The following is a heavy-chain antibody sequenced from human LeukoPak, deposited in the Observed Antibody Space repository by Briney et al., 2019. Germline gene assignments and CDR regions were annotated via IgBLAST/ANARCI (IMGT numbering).Heavy chain of an antibody. CDR1: GYTFTGYY. CDR3: ARTDIVVVPAAIPYYFDN. J-gene: IGHJ4*02. CDR2: INPNSGGT. Sequence: ASVKVSCKASGYTFTGYYMHWVRQAPGQGLEWMGWINPNSGGTNYAQKFQGRVTMTRDTSISTAYMELSRLRSDDTAVYYCARTDIVVVPAAIPYYFDNWGQGTLVTVSS. V-gene: IGHV1-2*02. D-gene: IGHD2-2*01.